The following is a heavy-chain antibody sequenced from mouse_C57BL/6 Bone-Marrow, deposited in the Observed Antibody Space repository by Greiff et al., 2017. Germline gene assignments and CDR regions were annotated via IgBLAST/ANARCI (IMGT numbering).Heavy chain of an antibody. D-gene: IGHD1-1*01. CDR2: ILPGSGST. CDR3: ARGPFYYYGSSHWYFDV. Sequence: VQLQESGAELMKPGASVKLSCKATGYTFTGYWIEWVKPRPGHGLEWIGEILPGSGSTNYNEKFKGKATFTADTSSNTAYMQLSSLTTEDSAIYYCARGPFYYYGSSHWYFDVWGTGTTVTVSS. CDR1: GYTFTGYW. V-gene: IGHV1-9*01. J-gene: IGHJ1*03.